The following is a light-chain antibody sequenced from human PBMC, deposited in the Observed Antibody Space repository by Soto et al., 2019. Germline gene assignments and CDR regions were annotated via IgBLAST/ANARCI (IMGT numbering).Light chain of an antibody. CDR1: QSVSRY. CDR2: DAS. Sequence: EIVLTQSPATLSLSPGERATLSCRASQSVSRYLAWYQQKPGQAPRLLLHDASNRATGIPARFSGSGAGTDVTLTISSLEPEDFGVYYCQQRSNWPQITFGGGTKVESK. V-gene: IGKV3-11*01. J-gene: IGKJ4*01. CDR3: QQRSNWPQIT.